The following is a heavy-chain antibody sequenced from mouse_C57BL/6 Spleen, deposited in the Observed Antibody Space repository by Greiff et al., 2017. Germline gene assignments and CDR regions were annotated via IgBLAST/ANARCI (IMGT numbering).Heavy chain of an antibody. CDR3: TREGNYVPYYAMDY. CDR2: IYPGNSDT. J-gene: IGHJ4*01. CDR1: GYTFTSYW. V-gene: IGHV1-5*01. D-gene: IGHD2-1*01. Sequence: EVQLQQSGTVLARPGASVKMSCTTSGYTFTSYWMHWVKQRPGQGLEWIGAIYPGNSDTSYNQKFKGKAKLTAVTSASTAYMELSSLTNEDSAVYYCTREGNYVPYYAMDYWGQGTSVTVSS.